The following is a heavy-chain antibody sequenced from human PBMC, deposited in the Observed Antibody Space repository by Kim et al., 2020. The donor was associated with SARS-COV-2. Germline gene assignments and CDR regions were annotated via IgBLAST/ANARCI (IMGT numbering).Heavy chain of an antibody. J-gene: IGHJ3*02. V-gene: IGHV4-39*01. CDR1: GGSISSSSYY. D-gene: IGHD3-9*01. CDR3: ARQDYDILTGYPGAFDI. CDR2: IYYSGST. Sequence: SETLSLTCTVSGGSISSSSYYWGWIRQPPGKGLEWIGSIYYSGSTYYNPSLKSRVTISVDTSKNQFSLKLSSVTAADTAVYYCARQDYDILTGYPGAFDIWGQGTMVPVSS.